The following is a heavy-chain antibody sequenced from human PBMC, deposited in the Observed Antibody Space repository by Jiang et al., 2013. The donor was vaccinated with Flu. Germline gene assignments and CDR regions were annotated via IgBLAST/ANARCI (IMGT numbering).Heavy chain of an antibody. CDR3: ARVNGGYSSGGPFDY. CDR1: GGSFSSYA. Sequence: GAEVKEPGSSVKISCKASGGSFSSYASSWLRQAPGQGLEWMGGIIPIFATTDYAQNFQGRITITVDESTSTAYMELSRLRSEDTAVYYCARVNGGYSSGGPFDYWGQGTLVAVSS. CDR2: IIPIFATT. D-gene: IGHD5-18*01. J-gene: IGHJ4*02. V-gene: IGHV1-69*01.